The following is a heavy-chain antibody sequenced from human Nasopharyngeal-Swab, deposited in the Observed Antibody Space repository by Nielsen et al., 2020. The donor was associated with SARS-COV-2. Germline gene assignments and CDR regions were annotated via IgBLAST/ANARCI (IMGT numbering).Heavy chain of an antibody. V-gene: IGHV1-8*01. CDR1: GYTFTSYD. D-gene: IGHD3-10*01. CDR3: ARTDGSGSYYDFDY. J-gene: IGHJ4*02. Sequence: ASVKVSCKASGYTFTSYDINWVRQATGQGLEWMGWMNPNCGNTGYAQKFQGRVTMTRNTSISTAYMELSSLRSEDTAVYYCARTDGSGSYYDFDYWGQGTLVTVSS. CDR2: MNPNCGNT.